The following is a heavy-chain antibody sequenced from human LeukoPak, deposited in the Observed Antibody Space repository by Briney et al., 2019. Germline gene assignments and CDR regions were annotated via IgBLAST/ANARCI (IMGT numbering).Heavy chain of an antibody. J-gene: IGHJ3*01. Sequence: GGSLRLSCAASGFTFSSYAMSWVRQAPGKGLEWTAAIWYDGSNQYYPDSVKGQFTISRDNSKNTIYLQMNSLRIEDTAMYYCARDLSSSWSPGVWGQGTMVSVSS. CDR3: ARDLSSSWSPGV. CDR2: IWYDGSNQ. V-gene: IGHV3-33*08. CDR1: GFTFSSYA. D-gene: IGHD6-13*01.